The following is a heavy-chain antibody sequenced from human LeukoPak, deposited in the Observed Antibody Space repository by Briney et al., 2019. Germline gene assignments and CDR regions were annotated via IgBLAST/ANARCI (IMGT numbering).Heavy chain of an antibody. CDR2: IWYDGSNE. J-gene: IGHJ4*02. Sequence: GGSLRLSCAASGFTFGSYGMHWVRQAPGKGLEWVAVIWYDGSNEYYADSVKGRFTISRDNSKNTLYLQMNSLRAEDTAVYYCARDFGETPYYDSSGYYFCYWGQGTLVTVSS. CDR3: ARDFGETPYYDSSGYYFCY. V-gene: IGHV3-33*01. D-gene: IGHD3-22*01. CDR1: GFTFGSYG.